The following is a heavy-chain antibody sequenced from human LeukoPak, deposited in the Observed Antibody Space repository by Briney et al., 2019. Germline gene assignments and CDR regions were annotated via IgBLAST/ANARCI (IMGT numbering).Heavy chain of an antibody. CDR2: FDPEDGET. J-gene: IGHJ4*02. V-gene: IGHV1-24*01. D-gene: IGHD6-19*01. CDR1: GYTLTELS. CDR3: ATGGSDRWLIDFDY. Sequence: ASVTVSCKVSGYTLTELSMHWVRQAPGKGLGWMGGFDPEDGETIYAQKFQGRVTMTEDTSTDTAYMELSSLRSEDTAVYYCATGGSDRWLIDFDYWGQGTLVTVSS.